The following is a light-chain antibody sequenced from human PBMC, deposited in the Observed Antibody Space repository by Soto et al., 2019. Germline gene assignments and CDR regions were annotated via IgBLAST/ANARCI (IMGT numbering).Light chain of an antibody. CDR1: SSDVGSYNL. V-gene: IGLV2-23*01. J-gene: IGLJ2*01. CDR3: CSYAGSGWV. CDR2: EGS. Sequence: QSVLTQPASVSGSPGQSITISCTGNSSDVGSYNLVSWYQQHPGKAPKLMIYEGSKRPSGVSNRFSGSKSGNTASLTISGLQAEDEADYYCCSYAGSGWVFGGGTKLTVL.